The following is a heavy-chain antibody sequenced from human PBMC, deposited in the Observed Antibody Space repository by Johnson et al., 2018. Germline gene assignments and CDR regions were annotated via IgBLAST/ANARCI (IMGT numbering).Heavy chain of an antibody. CDR2: ISSSGSTI. CDR1: GFTFSAYY. J-gene: IGHJ5*02. Sequence: QVQLVQSGGGLVKXGGSLRLXCAASGFTFSAYYMSWIRSAPGTWLEWVSYISSSGSTIYYADSVKGRFTISRDNAKNALYLQMNSLRAEDTAVYYCARARVLDWFDPWGQGTLVTVSS. V-gene: IGHV3-11*01. CDR3: ARARVLDWFDP. D-gene: IGHD6-6*01.